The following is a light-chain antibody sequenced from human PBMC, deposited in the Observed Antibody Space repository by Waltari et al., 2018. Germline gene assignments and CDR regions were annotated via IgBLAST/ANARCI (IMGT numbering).Light chain of an antibody. V-gene: IGKV1-39*01. Sequence: DIQMTQSPSSLSASVGDRVTIPCPASQSLGSYLNWYQQKPGKAPKLLIYAASSLQSGVPSKFSGSGSGTDFTLTISRLQPEYFATYYCQQSYSTPPMYTFGQGTKLEI. CDR3: QQSYSTPPMYT. CDR2: AAS. J-gene: IGKJ2*01. CDR1: QSLGSY.